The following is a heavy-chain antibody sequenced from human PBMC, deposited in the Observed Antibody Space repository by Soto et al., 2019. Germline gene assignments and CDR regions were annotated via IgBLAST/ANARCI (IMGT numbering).Heavy chain of an antibody. D-gene: IGHD1-26*01. J-gene: IGHJ4*02. V-gene: IGHV3-33*06. Sequence: GGSVRLSCAASGVSFSSYGMHWVRQAPGKGLEWVALIWYDGSNKYYADSVKGRFTISRDNSKNTLYLQMNSLRAEDTAVYYCAKLGVPRWGQGTLVTVSS. CDR2: IWYDGSNK. CDR3: AKLGVPR. CDR1: GVSFSSYG.